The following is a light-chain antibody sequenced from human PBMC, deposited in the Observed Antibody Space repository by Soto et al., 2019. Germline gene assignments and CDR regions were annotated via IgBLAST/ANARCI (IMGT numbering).Light chain of an antibody. J-gene: IGLJ2*01. Sequence: QSALTQPASVSGSPGQSITISCTGISSDVGGYNYVSWYQQHSGKAPKLMIYDVSNRPSGVSNRFSGSKSGNTASLTISGLQADDEADYYCSSYTSSSVIFGGGTQLTVL. CDR1: SSDVGGYNY. CDR3: SSYTSSSVI. V-gene: IGLV2-14*03. CDR2: DVS.